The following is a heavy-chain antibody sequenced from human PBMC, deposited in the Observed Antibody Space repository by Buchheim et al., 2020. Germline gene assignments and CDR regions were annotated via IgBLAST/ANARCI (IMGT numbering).Heavy chain of an antibody. J-gene: IGHJ4*02. CDR2: IKQDGSEK. D-gene: IGHD3-22*01. V-gene: IGHV3-7*01. CDR3: ARRRYYYDSSGYLYYFDY. CDR1: GFTFSSYW. Sequence: EVQLVESGGGLVQPGGPLRLSCAASGFTFSSYWMSWVRQAPGKGLEWVANIKQDGSEKYYVDSVKGRFTISRDNAKNSLYLQMNSLRAEDTAVYYCARRRYYYDSSGYLYYFDYWGQGTL.